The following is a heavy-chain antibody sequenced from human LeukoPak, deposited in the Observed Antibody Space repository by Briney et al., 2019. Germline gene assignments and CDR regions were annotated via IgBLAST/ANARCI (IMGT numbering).Heavy chain of an antibody. V-gene: IGHV3-20*04. CDR3: ARDLGHYYYGSGSSH. Sequence: PGGXLRLSCAASGFTFDDYGMSWVRQAPGKGLEWVSGINWNGGSTGYADSVKGRFTISRDNAKNSLYLQMNSLRAEDTALYYCARDLGHYYYGSGSSHWGQGTLVTVSS. CDR1: GFTFDDYG. J-gene: IGHJ4*02. CDR2: INWNGGST. D-gene: IGHD3-10*01.